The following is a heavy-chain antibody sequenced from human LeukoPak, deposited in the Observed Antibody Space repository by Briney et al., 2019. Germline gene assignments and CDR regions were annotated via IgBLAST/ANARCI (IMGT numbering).Heavy chain of an antibody. CDR1: GFTFSSYA. Sequence: GGSLRLSCSASGFTFSSYAMSWVRQAPGKGLEWVSAISGSGGSTYYADSVKGRFTISRDNSKNTLYLQMNSLRAEDTAVYYCARRFSVDTAMVNYYYYYYYMDVWGKGTTVTVSS. CDR2: ISGSGGST. V-gene: IGHV3-23*01. J-gene: IGHJ6*03. D-gene: IGHD5-18*01. CDR3: ARRFSVDTAMVNYYYYYYYMDV.